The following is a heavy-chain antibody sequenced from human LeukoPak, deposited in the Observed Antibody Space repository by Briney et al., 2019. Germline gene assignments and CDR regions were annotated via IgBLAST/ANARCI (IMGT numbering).Heavy chain of an antibody. CDR3: ASNDGNYDSSGFDY. D-gene: IGHD3-22*01. CDR1: GDTFISYA. CDR2: IIPILGSA. Sequence: GASVKVSCKASGDTFISYAISWVRQAPGQGLEWMGRIIPILGSATYAQKFQGRVTTTADKSTSTVYMELSSLRSEDTAVYYCASNDGNYDSSGFDYWGQGTLVTVSS. J-gene: IGHJ4*02. V-gene: IGHV1-69*04.